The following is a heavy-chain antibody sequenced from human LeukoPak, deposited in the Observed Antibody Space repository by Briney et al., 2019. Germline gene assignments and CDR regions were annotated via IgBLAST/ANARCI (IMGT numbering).Heavy chain of an antibody. J-gene: IGHJ4*02. Sequence: GGSLRLSCAGSGFTFSSYWMSWVRQAPGKGLEWVANIKQDGSGKYYVDSVKGRFTISRDNAKNSLYLQMSSLRAEDTAIYYCARDIFDGWGQGTLVTVSS. V-gene: IGHV3-7*01. CDR2: IKQDGSGK. CDR3: ARDIFDG. CDR1: GFTFSSYW.